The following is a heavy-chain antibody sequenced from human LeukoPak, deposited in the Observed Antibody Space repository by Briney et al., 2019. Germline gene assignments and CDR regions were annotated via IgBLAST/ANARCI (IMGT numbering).Heavy chain of an antibody. V-gene: IGHV3-23*01. CDR3: AATAYSSSWTPYFDY. Sequence: GGSLRLSCAASGFTFSSYAMSWVRQAPGKGLEWVSAISGSGGSTYYADSVKGRFTISRDNSKNTLYLQMNSLRAEDTAVYYCAATAYSSSWTPYFDYWGQGTMVTVSS. CDR2: ISGSGGST. J-gene: IGHJ4*02. D-gene: IGHD6-13*01. CDR1: GFTFSSYA.